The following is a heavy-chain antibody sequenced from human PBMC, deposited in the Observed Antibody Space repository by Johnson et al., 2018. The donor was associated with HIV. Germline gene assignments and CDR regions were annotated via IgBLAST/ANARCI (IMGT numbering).Heavy chain of an antibody. J-gene: IGHJ3*02. Sequence: QVQLVESGGGVVQPGRSLRLSCAASGFTFSSYAMHWVRQAPGKGLEWVAVISYDGSNKCYADSVKGRFTISRDNSKNTLYLQMNSLRAEDTAVYYCAREGTLGAFDIWGQGTMVTVSS. CDR3: AREGTLGAFDI. V-gene: IGHV3-30-3*01. CDR1: GFTFSSYA. D-gene: IGHD1-1*01. CDR2: ISYDGSNK.